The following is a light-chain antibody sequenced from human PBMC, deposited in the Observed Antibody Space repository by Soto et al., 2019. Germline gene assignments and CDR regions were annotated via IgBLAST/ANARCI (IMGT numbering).Light chain of an antibody. V-gene: IGLV1-40*01. Sequence: QSVLTQPPSVSGAPGQRVTISCTGSSSNIGAGYDVHWYQQLPGRAPKLLIYGNTNRPSGFPDRFSGSKSGTSASLAITGLQAEDEADYYCLSFDSSLSVVFGGGTKLTVL. J-gene: IGLJ2*01. CDR3: LSFDSSLSVV. CDR1: SSNIGAGYD. CDR2: GNT.